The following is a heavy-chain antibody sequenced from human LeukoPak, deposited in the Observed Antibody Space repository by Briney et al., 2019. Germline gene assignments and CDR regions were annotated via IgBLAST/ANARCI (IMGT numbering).Heavy chain of an antibody. J-gene: IGHJ6*02. Sequence: SQTLSLTCTVSGGSISSGGYYWSWIRQHPGKGLEWIGHIYYSGSTYYNPSLKSRVTISVDTSKNQFSLKLSSVTAADTAVYYCAREGSGSYLHYYYYYGMDVWGQGTTVTVSS. V-gene: IGHV4-31*03. D-gene: IGHD1-26*01. CDR3: AREGSGSYLHYYYYYGMDV. CDR1: GGSISSGGYY. CDR2: IYYSGST.